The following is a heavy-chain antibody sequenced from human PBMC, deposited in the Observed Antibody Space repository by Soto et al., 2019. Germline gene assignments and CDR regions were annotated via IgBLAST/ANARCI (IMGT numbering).Heavy chain of an antibody. Sequence: VASVKVSCKASGGTFSSYAISWVRQAPGQGLEWMGGIIPIFGTANYAQKFQGRVTITADKSTSTAYMELSSLRSEDTAVYYCATRRGGRYCTNGVCYDYWSQGTLVTGSS. CDR1: GGTFSSYA. V-gene: IGHV1-69*06. CDR3: ATRRGGRYCTNGVCYDY. D-gene: IGHD2-8*01. J-gene: IGHJ4*02. CDR2: IIPIFGTA.